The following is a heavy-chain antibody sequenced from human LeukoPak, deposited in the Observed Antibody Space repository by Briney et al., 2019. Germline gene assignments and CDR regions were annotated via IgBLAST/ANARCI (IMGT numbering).Heavy chain of an antibody. J-gene: IGHJ4*02. CDR3: ARGSIQLWPFDN. D-gene: IGHD5-18*01. V-gene: IGHV1-3*01. CDR2: INADNGDT. Sequence: ASVKVSCKASGYIFINYVVHWVRQAPGQSLEWMGWINADNGDTKYSQKFQGRVTITRDTSASTVYMELSSLISEDTAVYYCARGSIQLWPFDNWGQGTLVTVSP. CDR1: GYIFINYV.